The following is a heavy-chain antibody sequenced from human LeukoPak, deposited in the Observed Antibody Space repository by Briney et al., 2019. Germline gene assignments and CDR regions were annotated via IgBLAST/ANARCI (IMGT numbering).Heavy chain of an antibody. CDR2: NNPNSGGT. CDR1: GYSFTGFY. D-gene: IGHD3-22*01. J-gene: IGHJ2*01. V-gene: IGHV1-2*02. Sequence: ASVKVSCKASGYSFTGFYMHWLRQAPGQGLEWMGWNNPNSGGTNYAQKFQGRVTMTRDTSISTAYMELSRLTSDDTAVYYCARVSDITTYSHWYFDLWGRGTLVTVSS. CDR3: ARVSDITTYSHWYFDL.